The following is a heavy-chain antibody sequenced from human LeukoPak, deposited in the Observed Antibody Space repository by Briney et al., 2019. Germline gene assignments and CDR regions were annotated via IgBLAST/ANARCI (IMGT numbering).Heavy chain of an antibody. CDR3: ARGTGWYPDY. Sequence: PGGSLRLSCATSGFTFSSFWMNWVHQAPGKGLEWVANIKDDGSDKNYVDSVKGRFTISRDNAKKSLYLQMNSLRAEDTAVYYCARGTGWYPDYWGQGILVTVSS. D-gene: IGHD6-19*01. CDR1: GFTFSSFW. J-gene: IGHJ4*02. V-gene: IGHV3-7*01. CDR2: IKDDGSDK.